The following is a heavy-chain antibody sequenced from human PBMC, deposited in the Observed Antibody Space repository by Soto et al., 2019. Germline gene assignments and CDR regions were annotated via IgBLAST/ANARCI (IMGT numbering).Heavy chain of an antibody. CDR2: ISSSSSYI. J-gene: IGHJ6*02. V-gene: IGHV3-21*01. D-gene: IGHD6-6*01. CDR3: ARKRIAAFSPRHGMDV. CDR1: GFTFSSYS. Sequence: PGGSLRLSCAASGFTFSSYSMNWVRQAPGKGLEWVSSISSSSSYIYYADSVKGRFTISRDNAKNSLYLQMNSLRAEDTAVYYCARKRIAAFSPRHGMDVWGQGTTVTVSS.